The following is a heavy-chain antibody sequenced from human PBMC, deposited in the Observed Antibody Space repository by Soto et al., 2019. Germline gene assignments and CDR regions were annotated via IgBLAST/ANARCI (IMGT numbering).Heavy chain of an antibody. Sequence: QLQLQESGPGLVKPSETLSLTCTVSGGSISSFNYFWGWIRQPPGKGLEWIGSPYYSGNTYYNPSLQSRVTVSVGTSKKQCTLTLRSVTAADTAVYYCARGGGSTFNWCEPWGQGTLVTVSP. D-gene: IGHD2-15*01. CDR1: GGSISSFNYF. J-gene: IGHJ5*02. CDR2: PYYSGNT. CDR3: ARGGGSTFNWCEP. V-gene: IGHV4-39*01.